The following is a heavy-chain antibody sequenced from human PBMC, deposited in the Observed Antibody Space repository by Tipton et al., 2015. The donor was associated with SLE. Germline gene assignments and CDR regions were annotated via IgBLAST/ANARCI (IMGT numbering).Heavy chain of an antibody. D-gene: IGHD3-10*01. CDR3: ARDYYGSGFDDFDI. CDR2: IHYSGST. Sequence: TLSLTCTVSGGSISSKNYYWGWIRQPPGKGLEWIGSIHYSGSTYDNPSFKSRVTISVDTSKNQFSLKLSSVTAADTAVYYCARDYYGSGFDDFDIWGQGTMVTVSS. CDR1: GGSISSKNYY. V-gene: IGHV4-39*07. J-gene: IGHJ3*02.